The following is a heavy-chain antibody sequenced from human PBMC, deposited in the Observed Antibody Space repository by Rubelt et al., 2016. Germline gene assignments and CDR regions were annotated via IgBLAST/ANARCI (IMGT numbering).Heavy chain of an antibody. V-gene: IGHV4-34*01. CDR1: GGSFSGYY. CDR3: ARGRRGSSSWLGRDYYGMDV. Sequence: QVQLQQWGAGLLKPSETLSLTCAVYGGSFSGYYWSWIRQPPGKGLEWIGEINHSGSTNYNPSLKSRVTISVDTSTNQFSLKLSSVTAADTAVDYCARGRRGSSSWLGRDYYGMDVWGQGTTVTVSS. J-gene: IGHJ6*02. CDR2: INHSGST. D-gene: IGHD6-13*01.